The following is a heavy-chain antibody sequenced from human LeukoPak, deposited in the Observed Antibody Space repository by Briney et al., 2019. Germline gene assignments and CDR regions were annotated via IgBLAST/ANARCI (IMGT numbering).Heavy chain of an antibody. CDR2: IYYSGST. CDR3: AGGVGAIHFDY. Sequence: PSDTLSLTCTVSGGSLSSYYWSWIRQPPGKGLEWIGYIYYSGSTNHNPSLKSRVPISVDTSKNQFPLRLSSVTAADTPMYYCAGGVGAIHFDYWGQGTLVTVPS. D-gene: IGHD1-26*01. J-gene: IGHJ4*02. CDR1: GGSLSSYY. V-gene: IGHV4-59*07.